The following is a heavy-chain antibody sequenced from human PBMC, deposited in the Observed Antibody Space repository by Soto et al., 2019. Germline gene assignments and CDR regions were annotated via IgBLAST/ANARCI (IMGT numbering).Heavy chain of an antibody. CDR2: ISSSGSTA. CDR3: TRAAWFPYLSFY. V-gene: IGHV3-48*03. D-gene: IGHD3-10*01. CDR1: GFILSSYA. Sequence: GGSLRLSCTASGFILSSYAMSWVRQAPGKGLEWISYISSSGSTAYYASSVEGRFTISRDNANNSVYLQMDSLRAEDTALYYCTRAAWFPYLSFYWGQGALVTVSS. J-gene: IGHJ4*02.